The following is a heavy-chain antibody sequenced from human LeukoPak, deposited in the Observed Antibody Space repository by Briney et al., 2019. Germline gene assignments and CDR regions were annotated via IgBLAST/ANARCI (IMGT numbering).Heavy chain of an antibody. CDR2: FDPEDGET. CDR3: ATGAPPTARRTEPQEFWTAYFDY. J-gene: IGHJ4*02. D-gene: IGHD1-1*01. CDR1: GYTLTELS. Sequence: ASVKVSCKVSGYTLTELSMHWVRQAPGKGLEWMGGFDPEDGETIYAQKFQGRVTMTEDTSTDTAYMELSSLRSEDTAVYYCATGAPPTARRTEPQEFWTAYFDYWGQGTLVTVSS. V-gene: IGHV1-24*01.